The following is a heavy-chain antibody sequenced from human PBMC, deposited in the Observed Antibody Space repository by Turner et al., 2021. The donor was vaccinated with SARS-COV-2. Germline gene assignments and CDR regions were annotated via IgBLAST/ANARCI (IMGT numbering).Heavy chain of an antibody. CDR3: SRSVSWLQSLTVDY. V-gene: IGHV1-2*02. CDR2: INHNRGGI. CDR1: GYTFAGYY. Sequence: QVQLVQSGAEVKKPGASVKVSCMASGYTFAGYYIHWGRQAPGQGLKRMGWINHNRGGINEAQRIQGRVTMNGDTSISTAYMELRTLISDDTAVYYCSRSVSWLQSLTVDYWGQGTLVTVSS. D-gene: IGHD5-12*01. J-gene: IGHJ4*02.